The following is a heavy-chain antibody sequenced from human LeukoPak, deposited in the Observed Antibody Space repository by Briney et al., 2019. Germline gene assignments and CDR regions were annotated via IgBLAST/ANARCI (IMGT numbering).Heavy chain of an antibody. D-gene: IGHD5-18*01. Sequence: GGSLTLSCAASGFTFSSYSMNWVRQAPGKGLEWVSSISSSSSYIYYADSVKGRFTISRDNAKNSLYLQMNSLRAEDTAVYYCARTRDTAMVDYWGQGTLVTVSS. CDR1: GFTFSSYS. J-gene: IGHJ4*02. CDR2: ISSSSSYI. CDR3: ARTRDTAMVDY. V-gene: IGHV3-21*01.